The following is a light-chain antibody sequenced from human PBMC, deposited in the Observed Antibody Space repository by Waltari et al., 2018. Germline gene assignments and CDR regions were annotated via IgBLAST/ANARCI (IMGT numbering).Light chain of an antibody. CDR2: GAS. V-gene: IGKV3-20*01. CDR1: QSVSNNY. J-gene: IGKJ4*01. CDR3: HLYGSART. Sequence: NVLTQSPGTLSLSPGERATLSCRASQSVSNNYLAWFQQQPGQPPRLLIYGASSRATGIPDRFSGSGSGTDFTLTISRLEPEDSAVYFCHLYGSARTFGGGTKVEIK.